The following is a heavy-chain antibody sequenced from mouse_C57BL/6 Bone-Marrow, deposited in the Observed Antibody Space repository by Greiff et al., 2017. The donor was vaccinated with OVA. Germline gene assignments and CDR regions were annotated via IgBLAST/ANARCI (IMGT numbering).Heavy chain of an antibody. V-gene: IGHV1-19*01. CDR2: INPYNGGT. Sequence: EVHLQQSGPVLVKPGASVKMSCKASGYTFTDYYMNWVKQSHGKSLEWIGVINPYNGGTSYNQKFKGKATLTVDKSSSTAYMELNSLTSEDSAVYYCARSLWRFYAMDYWGQGTSVTVSS. CDR3: ARSLWRFYAMDY. J-gene: IGHJ4*01. CDR1: GYTFTDYY. D-gene: IGHD1-1*02.